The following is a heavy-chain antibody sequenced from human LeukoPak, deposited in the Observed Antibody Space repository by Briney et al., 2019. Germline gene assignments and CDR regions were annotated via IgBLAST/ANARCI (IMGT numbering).Heavy chain of an antibody. CDR2: INPNSGGT. V-gene: IGHV1-2*02. J-gene: IGHJ4*02. CDR1: GYTFTGYC. D-gene: IGHD6-13*01. CDR3: ARGSSSWYDFDY. Sequence: ASVKVSCKASGYTFTGYCMRWVRQAPGQGLEWMGWINPNSGGTSSAQKFQGRVTMTRDTSISTAYMELTRLKSDDTAVYYCARGSSSWYDFDYWGQGTLVTVSS.